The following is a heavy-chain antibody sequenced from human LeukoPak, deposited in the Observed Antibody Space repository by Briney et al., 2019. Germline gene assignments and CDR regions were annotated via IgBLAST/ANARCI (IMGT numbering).Heavy chain of an antibody. CDR3: ARDPTYYYFDY. CDR2: IYSGGGT. J-gene: IGHJ4*02. CDR1: GFTVSSNY. Sequence: GGSLRLSCAASGFTVSSNYMSWVRQAPGKGLQWVLVIYSGGGTYYADSVKGRFTISRDNSKNTLYLQMNNLRPEDTAMYYCARDPTYYYFDYWGQGTLVTVSS. D-gene: IGHD1-26*01. V-gene: IGHV3-66*02.